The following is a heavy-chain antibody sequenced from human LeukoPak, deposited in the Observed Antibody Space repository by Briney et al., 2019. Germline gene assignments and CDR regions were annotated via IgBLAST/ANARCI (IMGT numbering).Heavy chain of an antibody. Sequence: PSETLSLTCTVSGGSISSGSYYWSWIRQPAGKGLEWIGRIYTSGSTNYNPSLKSRVTISVDTSKNQFSLKLSSVTAADTAVYYCARVWFWSGYPRAFDYWGQGTLVSVSS. V-gene: IGHV4-61*02. J-gene: IGHJ4*02. CDR2: IYTSGST. CDR3: ARVWFWSGYPRAFDY. D-gene: IGHD3-3*01. CDR1: GGSISSGSYY.